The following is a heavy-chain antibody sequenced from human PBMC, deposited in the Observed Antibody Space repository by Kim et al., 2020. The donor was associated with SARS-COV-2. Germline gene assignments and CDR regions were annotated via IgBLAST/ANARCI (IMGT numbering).Heavy chain of an antibody. Sequence: SETLSLTCAVYGGSFSGYYWSWIRQPPGKGLEWIGEINHSGSTNYNPSLKSRVTISVDTSKNQFSLKLSSVTAADTAVYYCARCIAAARSAGGWFDPWGQGTLVTVSS. D-gene: IGHD6-13*01. J-gene: IGHJ5*02. CDR2: INHSGST. V-gene: IGHV4-34*01. CDR3: ARCIAAARSAGGWFDP. CDR1: GGSFSGYY.